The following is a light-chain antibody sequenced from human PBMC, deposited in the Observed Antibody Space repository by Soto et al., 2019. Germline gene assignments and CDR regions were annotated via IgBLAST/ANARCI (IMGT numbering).Light chain of an antibody. J-gene: IGLJ1*01. CDR3: CSYAGSSTSV. V-gene: IGLV2-23*02. CDR1: SSDVGSYNL. Sequence: QSVLTQPASVSGPPGQSITISCTGTSSDVGSYNLVSWYQQHPGKAPKLMIYEVSKRPSGVSNRFSGSKSGNTASLTISGLQAEDEADYYCCSYAGSSTSVFGTGTKVTVL. CDR2: EVS.